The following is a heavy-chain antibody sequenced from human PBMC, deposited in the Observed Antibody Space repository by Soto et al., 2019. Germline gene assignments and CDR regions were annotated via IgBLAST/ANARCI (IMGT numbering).Heavy chain of an antibody. CDR2: IYYSGST. V-gene: IGHV4-59*08. J-gene: IGHJ3*02. D-gene: IGHD4-17*01. Sequence: QVQLQESGPGLVKPSETLSLTCTVSGGSISSYYWSWIRQPPGKGLEWIGYIYYSGSTNYNPSLKSRVTISVDTSKNQFSLKLSSVTAADTAVYYCAGGYGDYEHEAFDIWGQGTMVNVSS. CDR1: GGSISSYY. CDR3: AGGYGDYEHEAFDI.